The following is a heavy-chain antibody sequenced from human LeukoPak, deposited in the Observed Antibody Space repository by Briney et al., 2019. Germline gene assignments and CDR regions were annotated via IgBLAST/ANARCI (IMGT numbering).Heavy chain of an antibody. CDR3: ARLRRGYCSSTSCYKGWFDP. CDR1: GYTFTSYG. Sequence: ASVKVSCMASGYTFTSYGISWVRQAPGQGLEWMGWISAYNGNTNYAQKLQGRVTMTTDTSTSTAYMELRSLRSDDTAVYYCARLRRGYCSSTSCYKGWFDPWGQGTLVTVSS. CDR2: ISAYNGNT. J-gene: IGHJ5*02. D-gene: IGHD2-2*02. V-gene: IGHV1-18*01.